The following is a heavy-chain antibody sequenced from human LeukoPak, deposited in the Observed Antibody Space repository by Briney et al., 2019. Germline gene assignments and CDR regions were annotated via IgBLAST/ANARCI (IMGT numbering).Heavy chain of an antibody. V-gene: IGHV4-59*01. CDR1: GGSIRNYY. Sequence: SETLSLTCIVSGGSIRNYYWNWIRQSPGKGLEWIGFIHYSGSTYYRPTLKSRVTMSVDTSKNQFSLKLTSVTAADTAVYYCARGGDSSGYLNHYYYGMDVWGQGTTVTVSS. CDR3: ARGGDSSGYLNHYYYGMDV. CDR2: IHYSGST. D-gene: IGHD5-18*01. J-gene: IGHJ6*02.